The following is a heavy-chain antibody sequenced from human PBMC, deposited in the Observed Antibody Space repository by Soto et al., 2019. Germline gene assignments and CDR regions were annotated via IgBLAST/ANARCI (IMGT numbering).Heavy chain of an antibody. CDR3: ARHYDTRGYWV. V-gene: IGHV5-10-1*01. Sequence: EVQLVQSGAEVKKPGESLRISCKGSGYSFTTYWISWVRQKPGKGLEWMGRLDPTDSYTIYNPSFQGHVTISADKSISTAYLQWSSLKASDTAVYYCARHYDTRGYWVLGQGTMVTVSS. CDR1: GYSFTTYW. J-gene: IGHJ3*01. D-gene: IGHD3-22*01. CDR2: LDPTDSYT.